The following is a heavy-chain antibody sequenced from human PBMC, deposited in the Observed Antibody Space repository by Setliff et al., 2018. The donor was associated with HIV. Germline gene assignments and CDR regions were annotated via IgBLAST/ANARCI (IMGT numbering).Heavy chain of an antibody. J-gene: IGHJ3*01. CDR3: ARVESHNDFWSGNQRGHFDF. CDR1: GFTFSTYS. CDR2: ISSSSSYI. V-gene: IGHV3-21*01. Sequence: LRLSCAASGFTFSTYSMNWVRQAPGKGLEWVSSISSSSSYIYYADSVKGRCTISRDNAKNSLYLQINSLRAGDTAMYYCARVESHNDFWSGNQRGHFDFWGQGTMVTVSS. D-gene: IGHD3-3*01.